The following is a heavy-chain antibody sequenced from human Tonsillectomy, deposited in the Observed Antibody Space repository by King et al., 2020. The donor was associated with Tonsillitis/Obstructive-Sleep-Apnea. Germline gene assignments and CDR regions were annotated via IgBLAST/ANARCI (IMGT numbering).Heavy chain of an antibody. D-gene: IGHD1-7*01. Sequence: QVQLQQWGAGLLKPSETLSRTCAVYGGSFSGYYWSWIRQPPGKGLEWIGEINHSGSTNYNPSLKSRVTISVDTSKNQFSLKLNSVTAADTAVYYCARGPGITGATGAFDIWGQGTMVTVSS. CDR1: GGSFSGYY. J-gene: IGHJ3*02. CDR2: INHSGST. V-gene: IGHV4-34*01. CDR3: ARGPGITGATGAFDI.